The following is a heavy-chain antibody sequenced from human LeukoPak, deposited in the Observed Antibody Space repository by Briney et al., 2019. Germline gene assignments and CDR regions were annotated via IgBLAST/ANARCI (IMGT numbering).Heavy chain of an antibody. V-gene: IGHV4-34*01. CDR3: ARHYGP. D-gene: IGHD3-16*01. CDR2: IYYSGST. J-gene: IGHJ4*02. Sequence: SETLSLTCAVYGGSFSGYYWSWIRQPPGKGLEWIGSIYYSGSTSYNPSLKSRVTISVDTSKNQFSLKLNSVTATDTAVYYCARHYGPWGQGTLVTVSS. CDR1: GGSFSGYY.